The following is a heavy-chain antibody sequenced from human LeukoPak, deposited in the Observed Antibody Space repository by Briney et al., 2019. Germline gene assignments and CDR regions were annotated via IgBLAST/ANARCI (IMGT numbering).Heavy chain of an antibody. CDR3: ASSRFYYGSGTHFDY. D-gene: IGHD3-10*01. V-gene: IGHV1-46*01. Sequence: ASVKVSCKASGYTFTSYYMHWVRQAPGQGLEWMGIINPSGGSTSYAQKFQGRVTMTRDTSTSTVYMELSSLRSEDTAVYYCASSRFYYGSGTHFDYWGQGTLVTVSS. J-gene: IGHJ4*02. CDR1: GYTFTSYY. CDR2: INPSGGST.